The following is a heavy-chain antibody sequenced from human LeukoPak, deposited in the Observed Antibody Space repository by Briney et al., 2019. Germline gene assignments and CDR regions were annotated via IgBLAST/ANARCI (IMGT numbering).Heavy chain of an antibody. CDR1: GYGFSDYY. CDR3: ARGGGIQSCGGKTCFRGFVY. J-gene: IGHJ4*02. Sequence: GASVKVSCKASGYGFSDYYMHWVRQAPGQGLEYMGWINPNSSDNSCAQKFQGRVTMTRDTSISTLYMELTSLRSDDTAVYFCARGGGIQSCGGKTCFRGFVYWGQGTLVTVSS. CDR2: INPNSSDN. V-gene: IGHV1-2*02. D-gene: IGHD2-21*01.